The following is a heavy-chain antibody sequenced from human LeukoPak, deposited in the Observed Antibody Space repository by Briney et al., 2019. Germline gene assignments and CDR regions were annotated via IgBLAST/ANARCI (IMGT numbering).Heavy chain of an antibody. D-gene: IGHD6-13*01. CDR1: GYPFTSYG. CDR3: ARDTAAGIPSQNDY. J-gene: IGHJ4*02. V-gene: IGHV1-18*01. CDR2: ISAYNGNT. Sequence: ASVKVSCKASGYPFTSYGISWVRQAPGQGLEWMGWISAYNGNTNYIQKLQGRVSMTTDTSTSTGYMELRSLRSDDTAVCYCARDTAAGIPSQNDYWGQGTLVTVSS.